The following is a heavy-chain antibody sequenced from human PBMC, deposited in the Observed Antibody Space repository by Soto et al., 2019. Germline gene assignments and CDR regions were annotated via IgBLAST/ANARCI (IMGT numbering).Heavy chain of an antibody. CDR3: ARADRSAFEV. V-gene: IGHV3-66*01. J-gene: IGHJ3*01. CDR1: GFSVSEQH. Sequence: EEQLVESGGGLVQLGGSLRLSCAASGFSVSEQHMSWVRQAPGKGLEWVSTIYSIYGRSRTCYADSVEGRFTISRDNSKNTLSLQRNTLRAEDTAVYYCARADRSAFEVWGQGAMVTVSS. CDR2: IYSIYGRSRT.